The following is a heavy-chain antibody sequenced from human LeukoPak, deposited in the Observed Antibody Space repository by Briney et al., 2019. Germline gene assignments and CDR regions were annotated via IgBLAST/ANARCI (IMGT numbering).Heavy chain of an antibody. J-gene: IGHJ6*02. CDR2: INSDGSST. D-gene: IGHD3-3*01. V-gene: IGHV3-74*01. CDR1: GFTFSSYW. Sequence: PGGSLRLSCAASGFTFSSYWMHWVRQAPGKGLVWVSRINSDGSSTSYADSVKGRFTISRDNAKNTLYLQMSSLRAEDTAVYYCARGYYDFCMDVWGQGTTVTVSS. CDR3: ARGYYDFCMDV.